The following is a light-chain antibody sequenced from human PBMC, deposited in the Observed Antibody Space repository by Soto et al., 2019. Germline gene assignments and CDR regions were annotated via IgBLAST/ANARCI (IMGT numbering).Light chain of an antibody. CDR1: IANIGAGID. CDR2: YNE. V-gene: IGLV1-40*01. Sequence: QSVLTQPPSVSATPGQTVTISCTWSIANIGAGIDGHWYQQVPGTAPKLLFYYNEQRPSGVPDRFSASKPGPSTSLAITGLQAEDEADYYCQSFDISLSGYVSGTGTKVTVL. J-gene: IGLJ1*01. CDR3: QSFDISLSGYV.